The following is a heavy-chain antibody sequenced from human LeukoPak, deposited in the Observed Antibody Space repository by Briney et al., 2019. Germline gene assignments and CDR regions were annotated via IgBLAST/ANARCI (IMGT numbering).Heavy chain of an antibody. CDR2: INSDGSST. V-gene: IGHV3-74*01. Sequence: PGGSLRLSCAASGFTFSSYWMHWVRQAPGKGLVWVSRINSDGSSTSYADSVKGRFTISRDNAKNTLYLQMNSLRAEDTAVYYCARDVRPFCSGGSCYRDYFDYWGQGTLVTVSP. CDR1: GFTFSSYW. D-gene: IGHD2-15*01. J-gene: IGHJ4*02. CDR3: ARDVRPFCSGGSCYRDYFDY.